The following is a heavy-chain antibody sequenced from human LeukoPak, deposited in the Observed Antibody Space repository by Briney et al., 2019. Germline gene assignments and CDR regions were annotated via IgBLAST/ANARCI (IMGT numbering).Heavy chain of an antibody. V-gene: IGHV4-59*08. CDR1: GGSISKYY. CDR2: IYYSGST. J-gene: IGHJ4*02. CDR3: AGLSGSPHPPFDY. Sequence: PSETLSLTCTVSGGSISKYYWTWIRQPPGKGLEWIGYIYYSGSTYYNPSLKSRVTISVDTSKNQFSLKLTSVTAADTAVYYCAGLSGSPHPPFDYWGQGTLVTVSS. D-gene: IGHD1-26*01.